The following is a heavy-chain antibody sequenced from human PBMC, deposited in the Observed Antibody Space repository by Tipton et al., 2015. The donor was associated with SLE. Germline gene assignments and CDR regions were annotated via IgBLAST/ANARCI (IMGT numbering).Heavy chain of an antibody. Sequence: QSGAEVKKPGASVKVSCKASGYSFINYGITWVRLAPGQGLEWMGWISVYNGHTNYAQKFQGRVTMTTDTSTSTAYMDLRSLRSDDTAVYYCARVQNYYDSVGFYFHFDYWGRGTLVTVSS. D-gene: IGHD3-22*01. V-gene: IGHV1-18*01. J-gene: IGHJ4*02. CDR3: ARVQNYYDSVGFYFHFDY. CDR1: GYSFINYG. CDR2: ISVYNGHT.